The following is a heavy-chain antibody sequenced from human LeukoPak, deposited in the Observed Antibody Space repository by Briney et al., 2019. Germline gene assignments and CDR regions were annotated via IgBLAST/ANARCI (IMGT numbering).Heavy chain of an antibody. D-gene: IGHD6-19*01. J-gene: IGHJ4*02. V-gene: IGHV3-48*01. CDR1: GFTFSNHH. CDR3: AKEMVLSGWYELFFDY. CDR2: ISNSGSDI. Sequence: GGSLRLSCVASGFTFSNHHMSWVRQTPGKGLEWISYISNSGSDIYYRESLNGRFTISRDNAKNSLYLQMNSLRAEDTAVYYCAKEMVLSGWYELFFDYWGQGTLVTVSS.